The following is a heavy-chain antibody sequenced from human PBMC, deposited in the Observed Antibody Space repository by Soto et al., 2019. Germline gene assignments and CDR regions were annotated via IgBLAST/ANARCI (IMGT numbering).Heavy chain of an antibody. CDR3: AKGQQSYYYDSSGNNQDY. V-gene: IGHV3-23*01. CDR2: ISDSGTST. CDR1: GFTFSRYA. J-gene: IGHJ4*02. Sequence: PGGSLRLSCAASGFTFSRYAMNWVRQAPGKGLEWVSAISDSGTSTYYADSVKGRFTISRDNPKNTLYLQMNSLRAEDTAVYYCAKGQQSYYYDSSGNNQDYWGQGTLVTVYS. D-gene: IGHD3-22*01.